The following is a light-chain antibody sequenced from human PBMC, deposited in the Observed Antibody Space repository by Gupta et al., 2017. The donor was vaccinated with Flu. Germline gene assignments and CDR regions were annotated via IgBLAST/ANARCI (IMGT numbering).Light chain of an antibody. J-gene: IGKJ4*01. CDR1: QDISNY. Sequence: DIQMTQSPSSLSASVGDRVTITCQASQDISNYLNWYQQKPGKAPKLLIYDASNLETGVPSRFSGRGSGTDFTFTISILQPEDIATYYCQQDDNLPITFGGGTKVEIK. V-gene: IGKV1-33*01. CDR2: DAS. CDR3: QQDDNLPIT.